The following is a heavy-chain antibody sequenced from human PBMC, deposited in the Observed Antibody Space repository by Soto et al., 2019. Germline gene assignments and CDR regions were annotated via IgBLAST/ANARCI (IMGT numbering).Heavy chain of an antibody. CDR2: IYYSGST. CDR3: VRGTHDYGDYVLDY. J-gene: IGHJ4*02. D-gene: IGHD4-17*01. V-gene: IGHV4-39*01. CDR1: GGSISSSSYY. Sequence: SETLSLTCTVSGGSISSSSYYWGWIRQPPGKGLEWIGSIYYSGSTYYNPSLKSRVTISVDTSKNQFSLKLSSVTAADTAVYYCVRGTHDYGDYVLDYWGQGTLVTVSS.